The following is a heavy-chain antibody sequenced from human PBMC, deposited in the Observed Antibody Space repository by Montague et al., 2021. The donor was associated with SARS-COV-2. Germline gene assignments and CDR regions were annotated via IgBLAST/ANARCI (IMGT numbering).Heavy chain of an antibody. D-gene: IGHD3-22*01. CDR1: GGSISSYY. CDR3: ARGPRITRIVVVITDIWFDP. J-gene: IGHJ5*02. Sequence: SETLSLTCTVSGGSISSYYWSWIRQPPGKGLEWIGEINHSGSTNYNPYLKSRVTVSVDTSKDQFSLKLSSVTAADTAVYYCARGPRITRIVVVITDIWFDPWGQGTLVTVSS. CDR2: INHSGST. V-gene: IGHV4-34*01.